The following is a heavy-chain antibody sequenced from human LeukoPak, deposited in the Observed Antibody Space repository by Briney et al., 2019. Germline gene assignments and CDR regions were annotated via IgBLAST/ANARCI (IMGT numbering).Heavy chain of an antibody. CDR1: GGSISSSSYY. CDR2: IYYSGST. D-gene: IGHD6-6*01. CDR3: ARASIAARQADYFDY. V-gene: IGHV4-39*07. J-gene: IGHJ4*02. Sequence: PSETLSLTCTVSGGSISSSSYYWGWIRQPPGKGLEWIGSIYYSGSTYYNPSLKSRDTISVDTSKNQFSLKLSSVTAADTAVYYCARASIAARQADYFDYWGQGTLVTVSS.